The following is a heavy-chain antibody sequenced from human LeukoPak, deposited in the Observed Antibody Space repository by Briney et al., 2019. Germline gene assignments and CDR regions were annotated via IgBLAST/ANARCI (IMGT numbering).Heavy chain of an antibody. D-gene: IGHD3-16*02. CDR3: ARDRGIMITFGGVIVREAFDI. V-gene: IGHV4-59*01. J-gene: IGHJ3*02. Sequence: PSETLSLTCTVSGGSISSYYWSWIRQPPGPGLEWIGYIYYSGSTNYNPSLKSRVTISVDTSKNQFSLKLSSVTAADTAVYYCARDRGIMITFGGVIVREAFDIWAKGQWSPSLQ. CDR1: GGSISSYY. CDR2: IYYSGST.